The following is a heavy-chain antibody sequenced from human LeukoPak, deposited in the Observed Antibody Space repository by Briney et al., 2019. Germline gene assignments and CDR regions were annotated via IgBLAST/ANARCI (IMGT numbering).Heavy chain of an antibody. CDR2: ISAYNGNT. J-gene: IGHJ5*02. CDR1: GYTFTSYG. D-gene: IGHD6-13*01. V-gene: IGHV1-18*01. Sequence: ASVKVSCKASGYTFTSYGISWVRQAPGQGLEWMGWISAYNGNTNYAQKLQGRVTMTTDTSTSTAYMELRSLGSDDTAVYYCARDRKTYSNNWFDPWGQGTLVTVSS. CDR3: ARDRKTYSNNWFDP.